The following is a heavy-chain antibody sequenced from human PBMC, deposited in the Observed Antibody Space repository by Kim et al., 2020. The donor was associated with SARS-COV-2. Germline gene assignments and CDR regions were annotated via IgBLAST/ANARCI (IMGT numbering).Heavy chain of an antibody. CDR1: GGSISSSSYY. J-gene: IGHJ5*02. CDR3: ARDRVLGNWFDP. Sequence: SETLSLTCTVSGGSISSSSYYWGWIRQPPGKGLEWIGSGFYSGSTYYNPSFKSRVTISVDTSKNQFSLKLSSVTAADTAVYYCARDRVLGNWFDPWGQGTLVTVSS. D-gene: IGHD7-27*01. CDR2: GFYSGST. V-gene: IGHV4-39*07.